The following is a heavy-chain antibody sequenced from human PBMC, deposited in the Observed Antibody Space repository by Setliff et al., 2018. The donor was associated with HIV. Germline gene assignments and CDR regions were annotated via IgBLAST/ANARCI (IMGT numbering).Heavy chain of an antibody. D-gene: IGHD4-17*01. Sequence: ASETLSLTCTVSGPSINIHYWSWIRQSPGKGFEWIGYIYSTGSTNYNPSLQSRVTISMVAPRNQFSLKVTSVTAADTAVYYCAKGAGFYGDYTFDHWGQGRQVTVSS. CDR1: GPSINIHY. CDR3: AKGAGFYGDYTFDH. CDR2: IYSTGST. J-gene: IGHJ4*02. V-gene: IGHV4-59*11.